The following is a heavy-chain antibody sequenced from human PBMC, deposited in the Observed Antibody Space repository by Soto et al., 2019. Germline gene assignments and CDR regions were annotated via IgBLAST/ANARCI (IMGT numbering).Heavy chain of an antibody. CDR1: EFTFTSST. CDR3: AAAEEGWKLALDV. D-gene: IGHD3-3*02. Sequence: ASVKVSCKASEFTFTSSTVQGVRQARGQRLEWIGWIVVGSGNTNYAQKFQERVTITRDMSTSTAYMELSSLRSEDTAVYYCAAAEEGWKLALDVLGQGTTVTVSS. CDR2: IVVGSGNT. J-gene: IGHJ6*02. V-gene: IGHV1-58*01.